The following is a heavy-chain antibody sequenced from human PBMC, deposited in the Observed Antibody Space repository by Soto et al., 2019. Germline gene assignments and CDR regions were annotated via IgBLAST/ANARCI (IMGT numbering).Heavy chain of an antibody. V-gene: IGHV4-4*02. Sequence: QVQLQESGPGLVKPSGTLSLTCAVSGGSISSSNWWSWVRQPPGKGLEWIGEIYHSGSTNYNPSRQRRVTLSVYKAQSHCSLTVSSVTGADTSVYYWARDAAGAYGSPRGHGYWGQGTLVTGSS. CDR1: GGSISSSNW. CDR2: IYHSGST. D-gene: IGHD4-17*01. J-gene: IGHJ4*02. CDR3: ARDAAGAYGSPRGHGY.